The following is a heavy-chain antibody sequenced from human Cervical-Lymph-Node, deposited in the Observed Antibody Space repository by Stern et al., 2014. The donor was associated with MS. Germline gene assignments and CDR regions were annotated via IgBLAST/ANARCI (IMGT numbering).Heavy chain of an antibody. V-gene: IGHV4-31*03. D-gene: IGHD3-16*01. Sequence: QVQLQESGPGLVKPSQTLSLTCTVSGASISTVGYYWSWIRQHPGKGLEWIAYISYIGSTYYNPSVMSRVSISADTSKNQFSLNLTSVTAADTALYYCARSDRLWGSFDYWGQGTLVAVSS. J-gene: IGHJ4*02. CDR2: ISYIGST. CDR1: GASISTVGYY. CDR3: ARSDRLWGSFDY.